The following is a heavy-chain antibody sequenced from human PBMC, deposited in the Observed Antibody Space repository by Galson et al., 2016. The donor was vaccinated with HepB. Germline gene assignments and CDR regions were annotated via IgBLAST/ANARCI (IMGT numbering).Heavy chain of an antibody. J-gene: IGHJ4*02. CDR3: ARAAPGQIAEY. CDR1: GGSFSSYS. Sequence: SVKVSCKASGGSFSSYSFSWVRQAPGQGLEWMGGIIPMFGAVEYAQKFQGRLTITADESASTAFMEMSSLRSEDTAVYYCARAAPGQIAEYWGQGTLVTVSS. D-gene: IGHD2/OR15-2a*01. CDR2: IIPMFGAV. V-gene: IGHV1-69*13.